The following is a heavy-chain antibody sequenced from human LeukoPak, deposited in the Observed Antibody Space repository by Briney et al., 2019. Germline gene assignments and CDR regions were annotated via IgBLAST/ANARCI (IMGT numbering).Heavy chain of an antibody. J-gene: IGHJ5*02. Sequence: ASVKVSCKASGYTFTSYGISWVRQAPGQGLEWMGWISAYYGNTNYAQKLQGRVTMTTDTSTSTAYMELRSLRSDDTAVYYCARAPRISSSWYNWFDPWGQGTLVTVSS. V-gene: IGHV1-18*01. D-gene: IGHD6-13*01. CDR1: GYTFTSYG. CDR2: ISAYYGNT. CDR3: ARAPRISSSWYNWFDP.